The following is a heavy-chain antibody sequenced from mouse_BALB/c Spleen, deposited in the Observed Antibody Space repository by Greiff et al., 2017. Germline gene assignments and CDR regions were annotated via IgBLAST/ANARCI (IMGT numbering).Heavy chain of an antibody. J-gene: IGHJ4*01. V-gene: IGHV2-9*02. CDR3: ARDEVRRGGYAMDY. D-gene: IGHD2-14*01. CDR1: GFSLTSYG. Sequence: VKVVESGPGLVAPSQSLSITCTVSGFSLTSYGVHWVRQPPGKGLEWLGVIWAGGSTNYNSALMSRLSISKDNSKSQVFLKMNSLQTDDTAMYYCARDEVRRGGYAMDYWGQGTSVTVSS. CDR2: IWAGGST.